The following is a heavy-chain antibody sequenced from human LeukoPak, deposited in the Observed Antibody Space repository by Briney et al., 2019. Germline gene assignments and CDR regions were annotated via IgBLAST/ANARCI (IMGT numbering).Heavy chain of an antibody. CDR2: ISYDGSNK. J-gene: IGHJ4*02. D-gene: IGHD6-13*01. CDR1: GFTFSSYG. V-gene: IGHV3-30*18. Sequence: QPGGSLRLSCAASGFTFSSYGMHWVRQAPGKGLEWVAVISYDGSNKYYADSVKGRFTISRDNSKNTLYLQMNSLRAEDTAMYYCAKRMGPSIAATDLDYWGQGTLVIVSS. CDR3: AKRMGPSIAATDLDY.